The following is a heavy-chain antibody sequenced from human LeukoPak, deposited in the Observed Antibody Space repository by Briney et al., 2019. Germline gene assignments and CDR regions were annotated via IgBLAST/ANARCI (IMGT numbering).Heavy chain of an antibody. D-gene: IGHD4-17*01. V-gene: IGHV3-21*06. CDR3: ASHHDYGDYVDY. J-gene: IGHJ4*02. CDR1: GFSFSTYS. CDR2: VSGTSEYI. Sequence: GGSLRLSCAASGFSFSTYSMIWVRQAPGKGLEWVSSVSGTSEYIYYADSVRGRFTISRDNAKNTVYLQMNSLRAEDTAVYYCASHHDYGDYVDYWGQGTLVTVSS.